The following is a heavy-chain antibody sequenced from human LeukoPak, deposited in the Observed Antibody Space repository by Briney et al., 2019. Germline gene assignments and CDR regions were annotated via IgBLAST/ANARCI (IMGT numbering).Heavy chain of an antibody. CDR2: ISSNGGST. CDR1: GFTFSSYA. CDR3: ARETYDHYDSSGYAFDI. D-gene: IGHD3-22*01. J-gene: IGHJ3*02. V-gene: IGHV3-64*01. Sequence: GGSLRLSCAASGFTFSSYAMHWVRQAPGKGLEYVSAISSNGGSTYYANSVKGRFTISRDNSKNTLYLQMGSLRAEDMAVYYCARETYDHYDSSGYAFDIWGQGTMVTVSS.